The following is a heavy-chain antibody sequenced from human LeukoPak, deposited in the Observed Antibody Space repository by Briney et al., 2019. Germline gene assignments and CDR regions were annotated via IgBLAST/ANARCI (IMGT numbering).Heavy chain of an antibody. D-gene: IGHD2-21*02. CDR2: IFHSGST. V-gene: IGHV4-4*02. CDR3: ARDNREVRGGDCFDV. CDR1: SGSIFSSNW. J-gene: IGHJ6*04. Sequence: SETLSLTCAVSSGSIFSSNWWSWVRQPPGKGLEWIGQIFHSGSTSYSPSLKSRVTISVDKSKNQFSLRLTSVTAADTAVYYCARDNREVRGGDCFDVWGKGTTVTVSS.